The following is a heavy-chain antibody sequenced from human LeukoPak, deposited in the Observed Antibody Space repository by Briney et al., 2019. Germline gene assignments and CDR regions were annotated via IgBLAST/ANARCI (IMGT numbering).Heavy chain of an antibody. J-gene: IGHJ3*02. V-gene: IGHV3-23*01. CDR1: GFTFSDYA. CDR3: ARILRDYGDYIPPGAFDI. Sequence: TGGSLRLSCAASGFTFSDYAMNWVRQAPGKGLEWVSGIIASGRDTYYADSVKGRFTISRDNSKNTLYLQMNSLRAEDTAVYYCARILRDYGDYIPPGAFDIWGQGTMVTVSS. D-gene: IGHD4-17*01. CDR2: IIASGRDT.